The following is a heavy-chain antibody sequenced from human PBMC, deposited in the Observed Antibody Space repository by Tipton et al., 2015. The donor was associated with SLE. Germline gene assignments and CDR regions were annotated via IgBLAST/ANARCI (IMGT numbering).Heavy chain of an antibody. J-gene: IGHJ4*02. Sequence: GSLRLSCAASGFIVSDNDMGWVRQAPGRGLEWVSAIDSSGTTYYADSVKGRFTISRHNSQNTVYVQMNRLRAEDTAVYYCVANSQWDLPASQRFWGRGTLVSVSS. CDR1: GFIVSDND. CDR3: VANSQWDLPASQRF. V-gene: IGHV3-53*01. CDR2: IDSSGTT. D-gene: IGHD1-26*01.